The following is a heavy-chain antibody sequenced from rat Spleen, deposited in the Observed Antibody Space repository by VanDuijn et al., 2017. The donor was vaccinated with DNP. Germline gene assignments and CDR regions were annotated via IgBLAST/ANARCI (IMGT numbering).Heavy chain of an antibody. Sequence: EVQLVESGGGLVQPGRSLKLSCAASGFTFSDSDMAGVRQAPTKGLDWVASISYDGGSTYYRDSVKGRFTISRDNAKSSLYLQMDSLRSEDTATYYCTTGYYYDGSYYYAMDAWGQGTSVTVSS. D-gene: IGHD1-12*02. CDR3: TTGYYYDGSYYYAMDA. CDR1: GFTFSDSD. V-gene: IGHV5-20*01. CDR2: ISYDGGST. J-gene: IGHJ4*01.